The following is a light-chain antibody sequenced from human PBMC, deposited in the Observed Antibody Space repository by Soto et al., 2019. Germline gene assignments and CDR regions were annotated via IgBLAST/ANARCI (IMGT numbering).Light chain of an antibody. CDR1: TIGSKS. CDR2: DDT. V-gene: IGLV3-21*02. J-gene: IGLJ1*01. Sequence: SYERTQSPSVSVAPGQTARMTCGGNTIGSKSVHWYQQRPGQAPVLVVYDDTDRPSGIPERFSGSNSGNTATLTIIRVEAGDEADYYCQVWDTSSDHYVFGTGTKVTVL. CDR3: QVWDTSSDHYV.